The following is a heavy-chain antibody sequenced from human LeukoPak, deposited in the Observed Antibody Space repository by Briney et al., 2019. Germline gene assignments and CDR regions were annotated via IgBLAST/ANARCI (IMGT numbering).Heavy chain of an antibody. V-gene: IGHV4-59*01. CDR1: GGSISSYY. CDR2: IYYSGST. CDR3: AGAADAYCSGGSCYSSAWFDP. J-gene: IGHJ5*02. D-gene: IGHD2-15*01. Sequence: SETLSITCTVSGGSISSYYWSWIRQPPGKGLDWIGYIYYSGSTNYNPSLKSRVTISVDTSKNQFSLKLSSVTAADTAVYYCAGAADAYCSGGSCYSSAWFDPWGQGTLVTVSS.